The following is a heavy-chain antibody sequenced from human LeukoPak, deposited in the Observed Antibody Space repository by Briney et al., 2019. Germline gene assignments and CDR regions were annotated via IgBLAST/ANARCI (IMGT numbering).Heavy chain of an antibody. J-gene: IGHJ3*02. CDR1: GGSFSGYY. CDR3: ARDVLVTSSPDAFDI. V-gene: IGHV4-34*01. CDR2: INHSGST. D-gene: IGHD2-21*02. Sequence: SETLSLTCAVYGGSFSGYYWSWIRQPPGKGLEWIGEINHSGSTNYNPSLKSRVTISVDTSKNQFSLKLTSVTAADTATYFCARDVLVTSSPDAFDIWGQGTMVTVSS.